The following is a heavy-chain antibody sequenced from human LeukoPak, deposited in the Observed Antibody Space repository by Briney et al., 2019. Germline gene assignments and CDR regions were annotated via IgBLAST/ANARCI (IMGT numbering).Heavy chain of an antibody. Sequence: GGSLRLSCAASGFTFSDYNMRWIRQAPGKGLEWVSSISRSGSTKYYADSVKGRFTISRDNAKNSLFLQMNSLRAEDTAVYYCAKASLYGDYQDYYYMDVWGKGTTVTVSS. J-gene: IGHJ6*03. CDR2: ISRSGSTK. V-gene: IGHV3-11*01. CDR1: GFTFSDYN. CDR3: AKASLYGDYQDYYYMDV. D-gene: IGHD4-17*01.